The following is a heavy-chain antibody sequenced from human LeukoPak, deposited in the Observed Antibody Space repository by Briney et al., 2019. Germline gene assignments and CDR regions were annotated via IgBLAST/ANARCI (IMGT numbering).Heavy chain of an antibody. CDR1: GFTFSSYG. V-gene: IGHV3-30*18. D-gene: IGHD3-22*01. Sequence: GGSLRLSCAASGFTFSSYGMHWVRQAPGKGLEWVAVISYDGSNKYYADSVKGRFTISRDNSKNTLYLQMNSLRAEDTAVYYCAKDLEEYYYDSSGYSALTDYWGQGTLVTVSS. J-gene: IGHJ4*02. CDR2: ISYDGSNK. CDR3: AKDLEEYYYDSSGYSALTDY.